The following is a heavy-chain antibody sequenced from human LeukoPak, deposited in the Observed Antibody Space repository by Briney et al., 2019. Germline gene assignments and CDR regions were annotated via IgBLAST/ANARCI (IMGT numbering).Heavy chain of an antibody. CDR2: INYDARSR. CDR1: GFTLSLSW. J-gene: IGHJ1*01. CDR3: VRGAGPGTPFD. V-gene: IGHV3-74*01. Sequence: GGSLRLSCAASGFTLSLSWMHWVRQAPGKGLEWVSSINYDARSRTYADSVKGRLTISRDNAQNTLFLQMNSLRVEDTAIYSCVRGAGPGTPFDWGQGILVTVSS. D-gene: IGHD1-1*01.